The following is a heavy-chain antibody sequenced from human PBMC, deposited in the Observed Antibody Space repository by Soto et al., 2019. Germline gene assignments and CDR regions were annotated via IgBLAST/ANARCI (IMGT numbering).Heavy chain of an antibody. D-gene: IGHD6-13*01. CDR1: VGSISRISYY. CDR2: IHYRGSP. V-gene: IGHV4-39*01. Sequence: QFQLQESGPGLLKPWETRSLTCTVPVGSISRISYYWGWIRRPPGKGLEWIGSIHYRGSPYYTPSLRSRVTISVDTSKNQFSLTLSSVTAADTAVYYCARRGSSHFDYWGQGTLVTVS. CDR3: ARRGSSHFDY. J-gene: IGHJ4*02.